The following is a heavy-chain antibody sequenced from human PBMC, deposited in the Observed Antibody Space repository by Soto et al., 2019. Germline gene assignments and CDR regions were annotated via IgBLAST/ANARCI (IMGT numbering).Heavy chain of an antibody. CDR3: AKDTEDIVVVVAATPPYYYYMDV. V-gene: IGHV3-23*01. D-gene: IGHD2-15*01. CDR1: GFTFSSYA. CDR2: ISGSGGST. J-gene: IGHJ6*03. Sequence: EVQLLESGGGLVQPGGSLRLSCAASGFTFSSYAMSWVRQAPGKGLEWVSAISGSGGSTYYADSVKGRFTISRDNSKNTLYLQMNSLRAEDTAVYYCAKDTEDIVVVVAATPPYYYYMDVWGKGTTVTVSS.